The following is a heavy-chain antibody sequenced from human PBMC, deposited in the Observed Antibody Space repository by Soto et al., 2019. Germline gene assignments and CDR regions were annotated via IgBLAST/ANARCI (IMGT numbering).Heavy chain of an antibody. CDR2: ISVHNGNT. CDR3: VRDLDGSGSYYTDY. Sequence: GASVKFSCKASGYTFTSYGISWVRQAPGQGLEWMGWISVHNGNTNYAQKLQGRVTMTTDTSTSTAYMELRSLRSDDTAVYYCVRDLDGSGSYYTDYWGPGTLVTVSS. CDR1: GYTFTSYG. J-gene: IGHJ4*02. V-gene: IGHV1-18*04. D-gene: IGHD3-10*01.